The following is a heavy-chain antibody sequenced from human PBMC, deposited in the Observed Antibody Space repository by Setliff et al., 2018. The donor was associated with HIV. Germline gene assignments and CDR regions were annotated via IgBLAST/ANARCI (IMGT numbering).Heavy chain of an antibody. CDR3: ARDVAVAGTEF. D-gene: IGHD6-19*01. J-gene: IGHJ4*02. CDR2: IGGHGSII. CDR1: GLIFSSYE. V-gene: IGHV3-48*03. Sequence: GGSLRLSCAASGLIFSSYEMNWVRQAPGKGLEWISFIGGHGSIIHYADSVKGRFTISRDNAKNSLYLQMNSLRAEDTAVYFCARDVAVAGTEFWGQGTLVTVSS.